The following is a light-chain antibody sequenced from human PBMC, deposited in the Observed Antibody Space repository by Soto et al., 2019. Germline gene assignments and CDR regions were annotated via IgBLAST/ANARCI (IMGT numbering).Light chain of an antibody. Sequence: EVMMTQFPDTVSVTPGETVTLSCGASQSVRTNLAWYQQRPGQAPRLLIHYSSTRASDIPARFSGSGSGTNFTLDISSLQSEDFAVYYCQQYAYWPETFGQGTKVEIK. J-gene: IGKJ1*01. CDR3: QQYAYWPET. CDR2: YSS. CDR1: QSVRTN. V-gene: IGKV3D-15*01.